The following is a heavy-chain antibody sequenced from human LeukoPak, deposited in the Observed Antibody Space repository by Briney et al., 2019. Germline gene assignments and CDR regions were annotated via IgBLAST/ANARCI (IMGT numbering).Heavy chain of an antibody. CDR1: GYTFTSYY. Sequence: ASVKVSCKASGYTFTSYYMHWVRQAPGQGLEWMGIINPSGGSTSYAQKFQGRVTMTRDTPTSTVYMELSSLRSEDTAVYYCARDSVVVHYFDYWGQGTLVTVSS. CDR3: ARDSVVVHYFDY. D-gene: IGHD2-15*01. V-gene: IGHV1-46*01. J-gene: IGHJ4*02. CDR2: INPSGGST.